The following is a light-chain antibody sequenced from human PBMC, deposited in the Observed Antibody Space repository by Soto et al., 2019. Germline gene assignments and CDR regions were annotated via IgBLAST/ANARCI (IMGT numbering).Light chain of an antibody. V-gene: IGLV1-44*01. Sequence: HSVLTQRPAASGTRGQRVTISCSGSSSNIGRNTVNWYQQVPGTAPKLLIYNNNQRPSGVPDRFSGSKSGTSASLAIIGLQSEDEADYYCAAWDDGLNGSVFGAGTKVTVL. CDR1: SSNIGRNT. CDR3: AAWDDGLNGSV. CDR2: NNN. J-gene: IGLJ1*01.